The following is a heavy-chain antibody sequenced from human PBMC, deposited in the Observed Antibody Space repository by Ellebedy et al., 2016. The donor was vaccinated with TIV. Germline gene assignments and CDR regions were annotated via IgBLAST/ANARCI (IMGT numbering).Heavy chain of an antibody. CDR2: INHSGST. CDR1: GGSFRGYY. J-gene: IGHJ5*02. V-gene: IGHV4-34*01. D-gene: IGHD3-10*01. Sequence: MPSETLSLTCAVYGGSFRGYYWSWIRQPPGKGLEWIGEINHSGSTTYSPSIKGRVTISVDTSKSQFSLRLTSATAADTAVYYCARGEGGVLLWFGEMTFHSWGQGTLVTVSS. CDR3: ARGEGGVLLWFGEMTFHS.